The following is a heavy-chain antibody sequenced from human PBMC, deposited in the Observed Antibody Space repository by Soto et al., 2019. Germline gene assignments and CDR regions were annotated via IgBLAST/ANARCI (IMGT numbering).Heavy chain of an antibody. CDR3: TRASGIVVGTSSY. CDR1: GYIFSNFC. Sequence: QIQLVRSGAEVKKPGASAKVSCKASGYIFSNFCISWMRQVPGQGLEWMGWVSAYNGKSNYTQKSKCRVTMTTDTSTNTAYMEPRSLTSDDTAVYYCTRASGIVVGTSSYWGQGTLVTFAS. V-gene: IGHV1-18*01. D-gene: IGHD3-22*01. CDR2: VSAYNGKS. J-gene: IGHJ4*02.